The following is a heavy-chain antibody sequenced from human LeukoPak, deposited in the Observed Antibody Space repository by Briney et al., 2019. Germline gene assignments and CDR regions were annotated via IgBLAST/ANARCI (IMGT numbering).Heavy chain of an antibody. D-gene: IGHD2-2*01. CDR1: GFTFSSYS. J-gene: IGHJ3*02. Sequence: AGGSLRLSCAASGFTFSSYSMIWVRQAPGKGLEWVSSISSSSSYIYYADSVKGRFTISRDNAKNSLYLQMNSLRAEDTAVYYCARGPVVPAAIGAFDIWGQGTMVTVSS. CDR3: ARGPVVPAAIGAFDI. V-gene: IGHV3-21*01. CDR2: ISSSSSYI.